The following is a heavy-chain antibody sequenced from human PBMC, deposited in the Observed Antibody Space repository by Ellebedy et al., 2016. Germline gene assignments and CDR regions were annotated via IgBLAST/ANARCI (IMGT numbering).Heavy chain of an antibody. J-gene: IGHJ4*02. D-gene: IGHD1-26*01. CDR2: IYYSGST. Sequence: SETLSLXXTVSGGSISSGDYYWSWIRQPPGKGLEWIGYIYYSGSTYYNPSLKSRVTISVDTSKNQFSLKLSSVTAADTAVYYCARGGSYYYDYWGQGTLVTVSS. CDR3: ARGGSYYYDY. CDR1: GGSISSGDYY. V-gene: IGHV4-30-4*01.